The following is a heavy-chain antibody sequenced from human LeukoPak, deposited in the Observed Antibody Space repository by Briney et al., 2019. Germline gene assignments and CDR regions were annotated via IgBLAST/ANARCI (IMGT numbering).Heavy chain of an antibody. CDR1: GGTFSSYA. Sequence: GASVKVSCKASGGTFSSYAISWVRQAPGHGLEWMGGIIPIFGTANYAQKFQGRVTITADTSTSTAYMELSSLRSEDTSVYYCMTSGGSYYHDAFDILGQGTMVTGSS. J-gene: IGHJ3*02. CDR2: IIPIFGTA. CDR3: MTSGGSYYHDAFDI. D-gene: IGHD1-26*01. V-gene: IGHV1-69*06.